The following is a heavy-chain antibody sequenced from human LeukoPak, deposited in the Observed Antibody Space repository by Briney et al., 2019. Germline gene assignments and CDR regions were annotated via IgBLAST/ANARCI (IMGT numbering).Heavy chain of an antibody. J-gene: IGHJ4*02. CDR2: ISAGGSTI. V-gene: IGHV3-48*03. D-gene: IGHD3-9*01. CDR1: GFTFSSYE. Sequence: GGSLRLSCAASGFTFSSYELNWVRQAPGKGLEWISYISAGGSTIFYADPVKGRFTISRDNAKNSLYLQLNSLRAEDTAVYYCARDYSFGSGYHFDYWGQGTLVTVSS. CDR3: ARDYSFGSGYHFDY.